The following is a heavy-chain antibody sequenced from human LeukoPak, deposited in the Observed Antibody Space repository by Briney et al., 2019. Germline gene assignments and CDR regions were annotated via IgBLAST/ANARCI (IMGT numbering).Heavy chain of an antibody. CDR1: GFTFSSYG. CDR2: ISYDGSNK. J-gene: IGHJ4*02. D-gene: IGHD5-18*01. Sequence: PGGSLRLSCAASGFTFSSYGMHWVRQAPGKGLEWVAVISYDGSNKYYADSVKGRFTISRDNSKNTLYLQMNSLRAEDTAVYYCAKEQLWYPFDYWGQGTLVTVSS. V-gene: IGHV3-30*18. CDR3: AKEQLWYPFDY.